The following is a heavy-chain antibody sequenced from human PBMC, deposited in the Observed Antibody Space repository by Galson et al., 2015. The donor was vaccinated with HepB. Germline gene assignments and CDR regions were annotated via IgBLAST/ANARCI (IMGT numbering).Heavy chain of an antibody. CDR3: AKYEDFWSGTSPYYFDY. J-gene: IGHJ4*02. V-gene: IGHV3-23*01. D-gene: IGHD3-3*01. Sequence: SLRLSCAASGFTFSSYAMSWVRQAPGKELEWVSAISGSGGSTYYADSVKGRFTISRDNSKNTLYLQMNSLRAEDTAVYYCAKYEDFWSGTSPYYFDYWGQGTLVTVSS. CDR1: GFTFSSYA. CDR2: ISGSGGST.